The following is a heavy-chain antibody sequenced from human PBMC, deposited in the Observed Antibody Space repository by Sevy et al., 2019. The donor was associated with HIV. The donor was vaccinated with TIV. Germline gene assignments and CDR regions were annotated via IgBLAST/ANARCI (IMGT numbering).Heavy chain of an antibody. Sequence: SETLSLTCTVSGGSISSGDYYWSWIRQPPGKGLEWIGYIYYLGSTYYNPSLKSRLTISVDTSKNQFSLKLSSVTAADTAVYYCAREVDTNWFDPWGQGTLVTVSS. CDR3: AREVDTNWFDP. CDR2: IYYLGST. J-gene: IGHJ5*02. V-gene: IGHV4-30-4*01. D-gene: IGHD3-22*01. CDR1: GGSISSGDYY.